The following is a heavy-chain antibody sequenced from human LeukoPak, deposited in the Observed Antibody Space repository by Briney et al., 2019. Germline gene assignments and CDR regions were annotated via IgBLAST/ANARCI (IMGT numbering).Heavy chain of an antibody. CDR3: ARGTPAVAGIDY. CDR1: GFTFTTDP. V-gene: IGHV3-30*04. Sequence: PGGSLRLSCAASGFTFTTDPMHWVRQTPGKGLELLGVLSYDGTDWYYADSVRGRFTISRDNSKKTLYLQMNSLTREDTAVYYCARGTPAVAGIDYWGLGTLVTVSS. CDR2: LSYDGTDW. D-gene: IGHD6-19*01. J-gene: IGHJ4*02.